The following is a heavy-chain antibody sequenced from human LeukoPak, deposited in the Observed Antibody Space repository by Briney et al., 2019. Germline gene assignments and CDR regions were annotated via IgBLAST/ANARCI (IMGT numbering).Heavy chain of an antibody. CDR1: GDSINSAIYC. D-gene: IGHD2-15*01. Sequence: SETLSLTCTVSGDSINSAIYCWGWIRQPPGKELEWIGTICHSGNTYYDPSLKSRVTVSVDTSKSQLSLRLNSVTAADTSVYYCARYCNAGACSMFKTFDVWGQGTMVTVSS. CDR2: ICHSGNT. V-gene: IGHV4-39*01. J-gene: IGHJ3*01. CDR3: ARYCNAGACSMFKTFDV.